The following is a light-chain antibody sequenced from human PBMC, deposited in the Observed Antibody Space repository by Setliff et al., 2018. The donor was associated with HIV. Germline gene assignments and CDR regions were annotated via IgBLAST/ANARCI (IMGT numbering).Light chain of an antibody. V-gene: IGLV2-23*02. J-gene: IGLJ1*01. CDR2: EVN. Sequence: QSALTQPASVSGSPGQSITISCTGNSSDVGTYYLVSWYQQPPGKAPQLTIFEVNKRPSGVSDRFSGSKSGNTASLPIPGLQADDDADSYCSSYAGADAFDVFGTGTKVTVL. CDR3: SSYAGADAFDV. CDR1: SSDVGTYYL.